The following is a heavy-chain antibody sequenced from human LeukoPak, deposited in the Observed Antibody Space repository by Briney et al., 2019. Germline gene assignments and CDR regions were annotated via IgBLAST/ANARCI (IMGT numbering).Heavy chain of an antibody. CDR3: ARRDRSGRYPYYFDS. V-gene: IGHV5-51*01. D-gene: IGHD1-26*01. CDR1: GYSLPKYW. Sequence: GESLKISCKGFGYSLPKYWIGWVRQMPGKGLEWMGIIYPGDSDTSYSPSFQGQVSISADKSTSTTYLQWSSLKASDTAMYFCARRDRSGRYPYYFDSWGQGALVTVSS. CDR2: IYPGDSDT. J-gene: IGHJ4*02.